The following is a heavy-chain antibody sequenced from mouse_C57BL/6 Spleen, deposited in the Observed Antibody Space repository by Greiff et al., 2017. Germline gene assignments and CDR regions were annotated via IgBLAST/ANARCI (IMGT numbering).Heavy chain of an antibody. D-gene: IGHD2-4*01. CDR1: GYAFSSYW. CDR2: IYPGDGDT. Sequence: VQLQQSGAELVKPGASVKISCKASGYAFSSYWMNWVKQRPGKGLEWIGQIYPGDGDTNYNGKFKGKATLTADKSSSTAYMQLSSLTSEDSAVYFCARTGDDDYDDGWGQGTTLTVSS. J-gene: IGHJ2*01. V-gene: IGHV1-80*01. CDR3: ARTGDDDYDDG.